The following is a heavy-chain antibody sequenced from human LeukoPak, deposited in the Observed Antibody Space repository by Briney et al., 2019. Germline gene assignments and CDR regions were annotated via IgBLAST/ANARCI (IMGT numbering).Heavy chain of an antibody. J-gene: IGHJ6*02. V-gene: IGHV3-48*01. Sequence: GGSLRFSCAASRFTFSTYTVNWVRQAPGKGLEWVSYITNNGSTIYYADSVKGRFTISRDKAENSLYLQMNSLRAEDTAIYYCARDQWLAYYYHGMDVWGQRTTVTVSS. D-gene: IGHD6-19*01. CDR2: ITNNGSTI. CDR3: ARDQWLAYYYHGMDV. CDR1: RFTFSTYT.